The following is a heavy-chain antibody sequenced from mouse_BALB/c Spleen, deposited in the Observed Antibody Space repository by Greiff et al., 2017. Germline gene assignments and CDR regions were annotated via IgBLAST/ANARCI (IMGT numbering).Heavy chain of an antibody. CDR2: ISYDGSN. J-gene: IGHJ3*01. CDR1: GYSITSGYY. Sequence: EVQLVESGPGLVKPSQSLSLTCSVTGYSITSGYYWNWIRQFPGNKLEWMGYISYDGSNNYNPSLKNRISITRDTSKNQFFLKLNSVTTEDTATYYCAREGLRRETWFAYWGQGTLVTVSA. V-gene: IGHV3-6*02. CDR3: AREGLRRETWFAY. D-gene: IGHD2-4*01.